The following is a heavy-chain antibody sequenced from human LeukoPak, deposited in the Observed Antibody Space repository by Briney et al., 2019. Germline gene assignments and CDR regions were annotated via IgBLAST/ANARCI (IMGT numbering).Heavy chain of an antibody. D-gene: IGHD2-21*01. CDR2: IYYSGST. CDR1: GGSMTSYY. J-gene: IGHJ4*02. V-gene: IGHV4-59*01. CDR3: ERGGFQSDY. Sequence: SETLSLTCTVSGGSMTSYYCSWIWQRPGKGLEWVWYIYYSGSTKYNPSLKSRVTTSVDPSNNEFSLKLTSMTTADTGVYYWERGGFQSDYWGQGTLVTVSS.